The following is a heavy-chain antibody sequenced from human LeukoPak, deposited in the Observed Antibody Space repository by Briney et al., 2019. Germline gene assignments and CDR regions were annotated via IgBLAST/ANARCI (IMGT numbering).Heavy chain of an antibody. V-gene: IGHV3-23*01. CDR2: IRDSGAST. Sequence: PGGSLRLSCAASGFTFLTYAMSWVRQAPGKGLQWVSVIRDSGASTYYADSVKGRFTISRDNSKNTLYLQMNSLRAEDRAVYYCAKAGRSGWYPGWPFDIWGQGTMVTVSS. D-gene: IGHD6-19*01. J-gene: IGHJ3*02. CDR1: GFTFLTYA. CDR3: AKAGRSGWYPGWPFDI.